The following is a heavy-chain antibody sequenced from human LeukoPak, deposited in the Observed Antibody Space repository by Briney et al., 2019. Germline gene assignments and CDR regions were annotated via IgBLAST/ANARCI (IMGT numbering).Heavy chain of an antibody. CDR1: GFTFSSYA. J-gene: IGHJ4*02. CDR3: AKRVCSGWYSDY. Sequence: GGSLRLSCAASGFTFSSYAMSWVRQAPGKGLEWVSGITSSGSGGSTYYADSVKGRFTISRDNSKNTLYLQMNSLRAEDTAVYYCAKRVCSGWYSDYWGQGTLVTVSS. V-gene: IGHV3-23*01. D-gene: IGHD6-19*01. CDR2: ITSSGSGGST.